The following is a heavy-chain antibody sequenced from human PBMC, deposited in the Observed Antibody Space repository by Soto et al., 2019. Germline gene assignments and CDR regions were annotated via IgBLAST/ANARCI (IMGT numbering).Heavy chain of an antibody. CDR2: MNPNSGNT. CDR1: GYTFTSYD. Sequence: GASVKVSCKASGYTFTSYDINWVRQATGQGLEWMGWMNPNSGNTGYAQKFQGRVTMTRNTSISTAYMELSSLRSEDTAVYYCATYYGSGSYYSKSAKKFDYWGQGTLVTVSS. D-gene: IGHD3-10*01. CDR3: ATYYGSGSYYSKSAKKFDY. J-gene: IGHJ4*02. V-gene: IGHV1-8*01.